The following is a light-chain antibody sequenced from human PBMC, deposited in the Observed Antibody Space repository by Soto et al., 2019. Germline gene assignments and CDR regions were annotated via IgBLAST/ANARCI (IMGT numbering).Light chain of an antibody. CDR2: DAS. Sequence: DIQMTQSPSTLSASVGDRVTITCRASQSITNWLAWYQQKPGKAPKLLIYDASRLESGVSSRFSGSGSGTEFTLTITSLQPDDFATYYCQQYNSYSTFGQGTKVEIK. J-gene: IGKJ1*01. V-gene: IGKV1-5*01. CDR3: QQYNSYST. CDR1: QSITNW.